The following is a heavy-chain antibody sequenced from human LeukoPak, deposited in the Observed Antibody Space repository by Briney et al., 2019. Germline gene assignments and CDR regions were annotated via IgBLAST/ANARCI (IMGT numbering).Heavy chain of an antibody. D-gene: IGHD4-23*01. CDR3: ARGDYGGNPDY. V-gene: IGHV4-34*01. CDR2: INHSGST. J-gene: IGHJ4*02. Sequence: ASETLSLTCAVYGGSYSGYYWSGIRQPPGKGLEWIGEINHSGSTNYNPSLKSRVTISVDTSKNQFSLKLSSVTAADTAVYYCARGDYGGNPDYWGQGTLVTVSS. CDR1: GGSYSGYY.